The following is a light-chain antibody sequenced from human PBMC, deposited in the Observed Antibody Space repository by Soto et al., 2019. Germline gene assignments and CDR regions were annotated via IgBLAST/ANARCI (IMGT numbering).Light chain of an antibody. CDR2: GAS. Sequence: ESVLTQSPGTLSLSPGERATLSCRASQGVASRYLAWYQQKPGQAPRLLIYGASTRATGIPDRLSGSGLGTDFTLTISRLVPEDFAVYYCQQYGSSPIAFGQGTRLEIK. J-gene: IGKJ5*01. CDR1: QGVASRY. CDR3: QQYGSSPIA. V-gene: IGKV3-20*01.